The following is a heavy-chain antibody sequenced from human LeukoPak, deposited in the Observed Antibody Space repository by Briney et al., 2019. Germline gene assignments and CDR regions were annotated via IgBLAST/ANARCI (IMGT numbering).Heavy chain of an antibody. J-gene: IGHJ4*02. V-gene: IGHV3-21*01. CDR3: ARAGGSTVSHSDY. Sequence: GGSLRLSCAASGFTFSSYAMHWIRQAPGKGLEWVSSISSSTSYIYYADSVKGRFTISKDNAKNSLYLQMNSLRAEDTAVYYCARAGGSTVSHSDYWGQGTLVTVSS. CDR1: GFTFSSYA. D-gene: IGHD4-17*01. CDR2: ISSSTSYI.